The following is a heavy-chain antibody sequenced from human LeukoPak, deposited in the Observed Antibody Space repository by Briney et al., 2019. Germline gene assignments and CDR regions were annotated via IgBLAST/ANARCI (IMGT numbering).Heavy chain of an antibody. Sequence: GGSLRLSCAASGFTFSSYEMNWVRQAPGRGLEWLSYISSSGDTTYYADSVKGRFTFSRENAKKSLSLQMSSLRAEDTAVYYCASHSTIWGQGTLVTVSS. CDR2: ISSSGDTT. J-gene: IGHJ4*02. CDR1: GFTFSSYE. CDR3: ASHSTI. V-gene: IGHV3-48*03. D-gene: IGHD5-18*01.